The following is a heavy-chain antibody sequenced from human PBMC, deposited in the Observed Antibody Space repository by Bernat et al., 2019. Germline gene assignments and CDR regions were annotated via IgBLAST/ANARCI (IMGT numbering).Heavy chain of an antibody. J-gene: IGHJ4*02. V-gene: IGHV3-21*01. D-gene: IGHD6-6*01. Sequence: VQLVESGGGLVKPGGSLRLSCAASGFTFSSYSMNWVRQAPGKGLEWVSSISSSSSYIYYADSVKGRFTISRDNAKNSLYVQMNSLRAEDTAVYYCARDTSSSSTPYYFDYWGQGTLVTVSS. CDR2: ISSSSSYI. CDR1: GFTFSSYS. CDR3: ARDTSSSSTPYYFDY.